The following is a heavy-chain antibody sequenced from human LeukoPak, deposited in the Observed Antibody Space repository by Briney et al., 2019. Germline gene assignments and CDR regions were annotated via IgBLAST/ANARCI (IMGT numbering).Heavy chain of an antibody. V-gene: IGHV3-30*04. CDR2: ISYVGRDK. CDR3: ARHNSGWSLRGAFDI. D-gene: IGHD6-19*01. CDR1: GLTFINYA. J-gene: IGHJ3*02. Sequence: GGSLRLSCVASGLTFINYAMHWVRKAPGKGLEWVAVISYVGRDKYYADSVKGRFTISRDNSKNTLYLQMNSLRAEDTAVYYCARHNSGWSLRGAFDIWGQGTMVTVSS.